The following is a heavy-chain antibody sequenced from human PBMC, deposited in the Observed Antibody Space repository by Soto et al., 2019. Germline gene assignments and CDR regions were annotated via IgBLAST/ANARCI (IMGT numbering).Heavy chain of an antibody. D-gene: IGHD1-1*01. CDR1: GYSFTSYW. V-gene: IGHV5-51*01. CDR2: IYPGDSDT. CDR3: ARRVHLRAPAYYYYYGMDV. J-gene: IGHJ6*02. Sequence: PGESLKISCKGSGYSFTSYWIGWVRQMPGKGLEWMGIIYPGDSDTRYSPSFQGQVTISADKSISTAYLQWSSLKASDTAMYYCARRVHLRAPAYYYYYGMDVWGQGTTVTVSS.